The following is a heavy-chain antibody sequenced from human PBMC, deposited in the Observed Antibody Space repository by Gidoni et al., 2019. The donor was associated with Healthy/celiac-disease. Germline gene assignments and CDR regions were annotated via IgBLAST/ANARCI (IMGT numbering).Heavy chain of an antibody. CDR1: GGSFRGYY. CDR3: ARGVVPAAMRGAFDI. CDR2: INHSGST. J-gene: IGHJ3*02. D-gene: IGHD2-2*01. V-gene: IGHV4-34*01. Sequence: QVQLQQWGAGLLKPSETLSLTCAVHGGSFRGYYWSWIRQPPGKGLEWIGEINHSGSTNYKTSLKSRVTISVDTSKNQFSLKLSSVTAADTAVYYCARGVVPAAMRGAFDIWGQGTMVTVSS.